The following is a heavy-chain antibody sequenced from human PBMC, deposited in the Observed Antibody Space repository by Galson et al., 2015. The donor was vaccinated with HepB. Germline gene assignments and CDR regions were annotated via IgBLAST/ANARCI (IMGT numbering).Heavy chain of an antibody. CDR2: ISGSGGST. V-gene: IGHV3-23*01. CDR3: ARDWYYYDSSGYYLSGAFDI. Sequence: SLRLSCAASGFTFSSYAMSWVRQAPGKGLEWVSAISGSGGSTYYADSVKGRFTISRDNSKNTLYLQMNSLRAEDTAVYYCARDWYYYDSSGYYLSGAFDIWGQGTMVTVSS. D-gene: IGHD3-22*01. CDR1: GFTFSSYA. J-gene: IGHJ3*02.